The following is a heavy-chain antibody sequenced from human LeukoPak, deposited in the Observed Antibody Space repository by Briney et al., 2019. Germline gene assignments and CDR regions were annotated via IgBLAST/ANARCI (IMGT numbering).Heavy chain of an antibody. CDR2: IRYDGTKG. V-gene: IGHV3-30*02. Sequence: GGSLRLSCAASDITFSSYGMHWVRQAPGKGLEWVAFIRYDGTKGYYGDSVKGRFTISRDNSKHIVYLQMNSLRAEDTAVYYCAKDWEAYCGGDCYSAFDYWDRGTLVTVSS. CDR3: AKDWEAYCGGDCYSAFDY. D-gene: IGHD2-21*01. J-gene: IGHJ4*02. CDR1: DITFSSYG.